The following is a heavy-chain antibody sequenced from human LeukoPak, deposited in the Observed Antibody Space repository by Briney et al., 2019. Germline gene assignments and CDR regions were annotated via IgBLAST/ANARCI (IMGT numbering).Heavy chain of an antibody. Sequence: GGSLRLSCAASGFTFSSYSMNWVRQAPGKGLEWVSSISSSSSYIYYTDSVKGRFTTSRDNAKNSLYLQMNSLRAEDTAVYYCARDGSVTMKNYWGQGTLVTVSS. CDR3: ARDGSVTMKNY. CDR2: ISSSSSYI. CDR1: GFTFSSYS. J-gene: IGHJ4*02. D-gene: IGHD3-22*01. V-gene: IGHV3-21*01.